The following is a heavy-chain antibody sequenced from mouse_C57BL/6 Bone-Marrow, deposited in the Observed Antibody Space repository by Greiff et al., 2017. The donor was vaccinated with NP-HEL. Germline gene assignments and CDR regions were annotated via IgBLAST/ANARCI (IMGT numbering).Heavy chain of an antibody. D-gene: IGHD2-3*01. CDR1: GYTFTSYW. CDR3: ARSYDCDYPFAY. Sequence: QVQLQQPGAELVMPGASVKLSCKASGYTFTSYWMHWVKQRPGKGLEWIGEIDPSDSYTNYNQKFKGKSTLTVDKSSSTAYMQLSSLTSDDSAVYGGARSYDCDYPFAYWGQGTLVTVSA. J-gene: IGHJ3*01. CDR2: IDPSDSYT. V-gene: IGHV1-69*01.